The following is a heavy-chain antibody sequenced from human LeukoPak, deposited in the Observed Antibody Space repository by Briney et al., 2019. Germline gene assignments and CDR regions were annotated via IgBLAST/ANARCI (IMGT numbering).Heavy chain of an antibody. CDR1: GYTFTSYG. Sequence: RASVKVSCKASGYTFTSYGISWVRQAPGQGREWMGWISAYNGNTNYAQKLQGRVTMTTDTSTSTAYMELRSLRSDDTAVYYCARDWPKDPLSGWYDYWGQGTLVTVSS. D-gene: IGHD6-19*01. J-gene: IGHJ4*02. V-gene: IGHV1-18*01. CDR3: ARDWPKDPLSGWYDY. CDR2: ISAYNGNT.